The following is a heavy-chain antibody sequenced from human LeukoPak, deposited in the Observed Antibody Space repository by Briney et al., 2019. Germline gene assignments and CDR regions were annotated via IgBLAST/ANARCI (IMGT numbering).Heavy chain of an antibody. CDR2: IYPSYSNT. V-gene: IGHV5-51*01. D-gene: IGHD3-10*01. Sequence: PGESLKISSNGAGYSLTSYWNCCLRQMPRNRREWLGIIYPSYSNTRYSPSLQGQITISADKSITTAYLPRSSLTASDTAIYYCARLKDYFGSGSYFDYWGQGTLVTVSS. J-gene: IGHJ4*02. CDR1: GYSLTSYW. CDR3: ARLKDYFGSGSYFDY.